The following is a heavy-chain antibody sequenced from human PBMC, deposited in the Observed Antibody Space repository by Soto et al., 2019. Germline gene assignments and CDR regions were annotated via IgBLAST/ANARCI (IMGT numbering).Heavy chain of an antibody. Sequence: SETLSLTCTVSGGSISSYYWSWIRQPPGKGLEWIGYIYYSGSTNYNPSLKSRVTISVDTSKNQFSLKLSSVTAADTAVYYCARDRIYGDYVPYYYYGMDVWGQGTTVTVSS. CDR3: ARDRIYGDYVPYYYYGMDV. V-gene: IGHV4-59*01. CDR1: GGSISSYY. D-gene: IGHD4-17*01. CDR2: IYYSGST. J-gene: IGHJ6*02.